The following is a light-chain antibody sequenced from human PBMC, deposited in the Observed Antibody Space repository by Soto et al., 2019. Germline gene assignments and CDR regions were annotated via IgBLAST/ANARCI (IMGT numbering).Light chain of an antibody. J-gene: IGLJ2*01. V-gene: IGLV3-21*04. Sequence: SYELTQPPSVSVAPGKTARITCGGNNIGSKSVHWYQQKPGQAPVLVIYYDSDRPSGIPERFSGSNSGNTATLTISRVEAGDEADYYCQVWDSSSVGVVFGGGTKLTVL. CDR1: NIGSKS. CDR3: QVWDSSSVGVV. CDR2: YDS.